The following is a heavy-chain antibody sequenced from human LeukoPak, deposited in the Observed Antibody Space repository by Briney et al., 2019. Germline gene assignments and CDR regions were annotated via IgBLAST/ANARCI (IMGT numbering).Heavy chain of an antibody. CDR3: ARGEARFDY. CDR2: MKQVGNEE. CDR1: GFTFTSSW. J-gene: IGHJ4*02. V-gene: IGHV3-7*01. Sequence: GGSLRLSCAASGFTFTSSWMSWVRQAPGKGLEWVANMKQVGNEEYYVDSVKGRFTISRDNAKNSLYLQMNSLRAEDTAVYYCARGEARFDYWGQGTLVTVSS.